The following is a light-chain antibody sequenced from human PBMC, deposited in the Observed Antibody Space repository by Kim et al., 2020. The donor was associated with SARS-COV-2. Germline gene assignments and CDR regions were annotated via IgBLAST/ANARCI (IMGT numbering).Light chain of an antibody. V-gene: IGKV1-17*01. J-gene: IGKJ5*01. CDR2: GAS. CDR1: QDIMYD. Sequence: ASVGDRVTITRRASQDIMYDLGWYPQNPGRAPKRLIYGASSLQSGVPSRFSGSGSGTEFTLPISSVQPEDFATYFCLQHSTYPITFGQGTRLEIK. CDR3: LQHSTYPIT.